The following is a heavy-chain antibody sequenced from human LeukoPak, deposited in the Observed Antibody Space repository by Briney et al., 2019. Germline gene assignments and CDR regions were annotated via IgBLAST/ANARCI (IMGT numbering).Heavy chain of an antibody. CDR3: ASLSIAAAGTGFDY. Sequence: SETLSLTCAVSGYSISSSNWWGWIRQPPGKGLEWIGYIYYSGSTYYNPSLKSRVTMSVDTSKNQFSLKLSSVTAVDTAVYYCASLSIAAAGTGFDYWGQGTLVTVSS. J-gene: IGHJ4*02. CDR2: IYYSGST. V-gene: IGHV4-28*01. D-gene: IGHD6-13*01. CDR1: GYSISSSNW.